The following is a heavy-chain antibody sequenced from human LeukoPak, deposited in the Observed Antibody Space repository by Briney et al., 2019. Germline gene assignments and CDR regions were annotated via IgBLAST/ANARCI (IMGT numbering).Heavy chain of an antibody. D-gene: IGHD3-22*01. CDR1: GFTFSNYA. CDR3: AKDREAFYYDSSTYYPYYFDY. CDR2: ISGSGGST. Sequence: PGGSLRLSCAASGFTFSNYAMSWVRQAPGKGLEWVSAISGSGGSTYYADSVKGRFTIFRDNSKNTLYLQMNSLRAEDTAVYYCAKDREAFYYDSSTYYPYYFDYWGQGTLVTVSS. J-gene: IGHJ4*02. V-gene: IGHV3-23*01.